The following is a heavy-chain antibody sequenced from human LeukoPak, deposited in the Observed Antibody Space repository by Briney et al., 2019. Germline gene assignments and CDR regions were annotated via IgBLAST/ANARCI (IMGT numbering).Heavy chain of an antibody. J-gene: IGHJ4*02. V-gene: IGHV3-23*01. CDR3: AKNYYDSSGYPGPGLDY. D-gene: IGHD3-22*01. Sequence: GGSLRLSCAASGFTFSSYSMNWARQAPGKGLEWVSGISGSGGSTYNADSVKGRFTISRDNSKNTLYLQMNSLRAEDTAIYYCAKNYYDSSGYPGPGLDYWGQGTLVTVSS. CDR2: ISGSGGST. CDR1: GFTFSSYS.